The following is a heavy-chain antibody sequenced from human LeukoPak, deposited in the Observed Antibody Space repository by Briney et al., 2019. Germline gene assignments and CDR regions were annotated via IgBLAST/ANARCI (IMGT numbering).Heavy chain of an antibody. CDR3: AKPRGGGQLWLPLDY. J-gene: IGHJ4*02. CDR1: GFTFSSYA. D-gene: IGHD5-18*01. V-gene: IGHV3-23*01. Sequence: GGSLRLSCAASGFTFSSYAMSWVRQAPGKGLEWVSAISGSGGSTYYADSVKGRFTISRDNSKNTLYLQMNSLRAEDTAVYYCAKPRGGGQLWLPLDYWGQGTLVTVSS. CDR2: ISGSGGST.